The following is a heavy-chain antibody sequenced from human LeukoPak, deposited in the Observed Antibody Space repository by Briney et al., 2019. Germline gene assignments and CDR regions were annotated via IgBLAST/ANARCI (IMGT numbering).Heavy chain of an antibody. CDR1: GFSLSTSGLG. D-gene: IGHD5-18*01. V-gene: IGHV2-5*01. Sequence: SGPTLVKPTQTLTLTCTFSGFSLSTSGLGVAWIRQPPGKALEWLVLIYWNDDKRYSPSLKNRLNITKDTSKTQVVLTMTNMDPVDTATYYCVYSRGYSYGNWFDPWGQGTLVTVSS. CDR3: VYSRGYSYGNWFDP. J-gene: IGHJ5*02. CDR2: IYWNDDK.